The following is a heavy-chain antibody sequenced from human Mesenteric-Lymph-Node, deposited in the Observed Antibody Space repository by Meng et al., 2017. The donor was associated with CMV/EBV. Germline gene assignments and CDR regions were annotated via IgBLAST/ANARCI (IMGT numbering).Heavy chain of an antibody. CDR2: INHSGVP. D-gene: IGHD2-15*01. CDR1: GGSFSGYY. J-gene: IGHJ4*02. V-gene: IGHV4-34*01. Sequence: QVQLQQWGAGLLTPSETLSLTCAVYGGSFSGYYWSWIRQPPGKGLEWIGEINHSGVPNYNPSLKSRVTISLDRSKNQFSLKLSSVTAEDTAVYYCARGSDIPVNNYWGQGTLLTVSS. CDR3: ARGSDIPVNNY.